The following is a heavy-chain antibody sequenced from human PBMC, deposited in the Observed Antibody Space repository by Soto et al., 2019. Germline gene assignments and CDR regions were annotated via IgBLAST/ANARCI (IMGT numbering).Heavy chain of an antibody. CDR2: VYDVDGT. CDR3: ASWLQREHAYDV. D-gene: IGHD1-1*01. CDR1: GLTVSGKKY. J-gene: IGHJ3*01. V-gene: IGHV3-53*01. Sequence: DVQLVESGGGLIQPGGSLRLSCAASGLTVSGKKYIAWVRQAPGKGLEWVSGVYDVDGTYYADSVKGRFTISRDTSKPIVFLEMNDLRPDDSAVYYCASWLQREHAYDVWGLGTTVTVSS.